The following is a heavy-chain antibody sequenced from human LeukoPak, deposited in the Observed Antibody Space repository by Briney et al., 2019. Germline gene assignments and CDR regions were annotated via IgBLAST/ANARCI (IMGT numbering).Heavy chain of an antibody. CDR2: IYYSGST. D-gene: IGHD3-22*01. CDR1: GVSISSYY. Sequence: PSETLSLTCTLSGVSISSYYWSWIRQPPGKGLEWIGYIYYSGSTNYNPPLKSRVTISVDTSKNQFSLKLSSVTAADTAVYYCARITPKYYYDSRPSPNYFDYWGQGTLVTVSS. V-gene: IGHV4-59*01. J-gene: IGHJ4*02. CDR3: ARITPKYYYDSRPSPNYFDY.